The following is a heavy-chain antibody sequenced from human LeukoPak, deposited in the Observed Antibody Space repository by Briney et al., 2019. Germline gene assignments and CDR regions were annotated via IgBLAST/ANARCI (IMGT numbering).Heavy chain of an antibody. CDR3: ATDARIAAAGFFDY. CDR1: GYTLTELS. CDR2: FDPEDGET. D-gene: IGHD6-13*01. V-gene: IGHV1-24*01. J-gene: IGHJ4*02. Sequence: ASVKVSCKVSGYTLTELSMHWVRQAPGKGLEWMGGFDPEDGETIYAQKFQGRVTMTEDTSTDTAYMELSSLRSEDTAVYYCATDARIAAAGFFDYWGQGTLVTVSS.